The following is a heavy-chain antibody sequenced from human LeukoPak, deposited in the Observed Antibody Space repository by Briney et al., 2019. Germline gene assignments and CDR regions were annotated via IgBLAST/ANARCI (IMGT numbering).Heavy chain of an antibody. D-gene: IGHD6-19*01. J-gene: IGHJ5*02. V-gene: IGHV4-34*01. CDR1: GGSISGYY. CDR3: ASRGYSSGWYAQSGWFDP. Sequence: SETLSLTCAVYGGSISGYYWSWIRQPPGKGLEWIGEINHSGSTNYNPSLKSRVTISVDTSKNQFSLKLSSVTAADTAVYYCASRGYSSGWYAQSGWFDPWAREPWSPSPQ. CDR2: INHSGST.